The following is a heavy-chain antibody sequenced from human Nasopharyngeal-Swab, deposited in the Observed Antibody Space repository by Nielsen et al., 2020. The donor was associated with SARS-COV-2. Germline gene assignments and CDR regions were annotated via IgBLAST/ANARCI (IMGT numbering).Heavy chain of an antibody. CDR1: RFTFSSYG. CDR2: IWYDGSNK. Sequence: GESLKISCAASRFTFSSYGMHWVRQAPGKGLEWVAVIWYDGSNKYYADSVKGRFTISRDNSKNTLYLQMNSLRAEDTAVYYCARDKERAGYSSGWYGLGGQGTLVTVSS. CDR3: ARDKERAGYSSGWYGL. J-gene: IGHJ4*02. D-gene: IGHD6-19*01. V-gene: IGHV3-33*01.